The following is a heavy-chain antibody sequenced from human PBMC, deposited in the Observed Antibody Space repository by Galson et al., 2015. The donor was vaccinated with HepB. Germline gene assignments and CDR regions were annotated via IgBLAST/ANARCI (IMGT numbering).Heavy chain of an antibody. CDR2: ISGSGGST. D-gene: IGHD3-3*01. J-gene: IGHJ4*02. V-gene: IGHV3-23*01. Sequence: SLRLSCAASGFTFSSYAMSWVRQAPGKGLEWVSAISGSGGSTYYADSVKGRFTISRDNSKDTLYLQMNSLRAEDTAVYYCAKGDFWSGRWDYWGQGTLVTVSS. CDR1: GFTFSSYA. CDR3: AKGDFWSGRWDY.